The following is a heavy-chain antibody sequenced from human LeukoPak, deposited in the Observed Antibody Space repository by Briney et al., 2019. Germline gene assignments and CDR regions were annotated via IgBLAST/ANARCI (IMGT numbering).Heavy chain of an antibody. J-gene: IGHJ4*02. CDR1: GYTFTGYY. V-gene: IGHV1-2*02. Sequence: GASVKVSCKASGYTFTGYYMHWVRQAPGQGLEWMGWINPNSGGTNYAQKFQGRVTMTRDTSISTAYMELSRLRSDDTAVYYCARDHGYSGSYYARSFDYWGQGTLVTVSS. CDR3: ARDHGYSGSYYARSFDY. CDR2: INPNSGGT. D-gene: IGHD1-26*01.